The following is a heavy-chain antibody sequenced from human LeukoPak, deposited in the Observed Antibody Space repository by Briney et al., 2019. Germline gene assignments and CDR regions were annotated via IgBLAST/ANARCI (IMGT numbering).Heavy chain of an antibody. V-gene: IGHV4-59*01. CDR2: IYYIGNT. CDR3: ARDLYYYDSSARGAFDI. J-gene: IGHJ3*02. D-gene: IGHD3-22*01. CDR1: GGSISSYY. Sequence: SETLSLTCTVSGGSISSYYWSWIRQPPGKGLEWIGYIYYIGNTNYNPSLKSRVTISLDTSKNQFSLKLSSVTAADTAVYYCARDLYYYDSSARGAFDIWGQGTMVTVSS.